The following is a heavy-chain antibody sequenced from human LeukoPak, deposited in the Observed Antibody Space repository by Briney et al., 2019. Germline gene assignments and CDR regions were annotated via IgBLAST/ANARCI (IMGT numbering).Heavy chain of an antibody. J-gene: IGHJ4*02. D-gene: IGHD4-17*01. CDR1: GFSFPNYA. CDR2: INPARNT. CDR3: AKDQDYGDYFDY. V-gene: IGHV3-23*01. Sequence: GGSLRLSCAASGFSFPNYAMAWVRQAPGKGLEWVSTINPARNTYYADSVKGRFTISRDNSKNTLYLQMNSLRAEDTAVYYCAKDQDYGDYFDYWGQGTLVTVSS.